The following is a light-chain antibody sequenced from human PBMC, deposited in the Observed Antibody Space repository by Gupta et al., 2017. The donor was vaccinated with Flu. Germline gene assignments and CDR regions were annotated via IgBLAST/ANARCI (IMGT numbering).Light chain of an antibody. V-gene: IGKV3-11*01. J-gene: IGKJ2*01. Sequence: PATLSLSPGERATLSCRASQSVSTYLAWYQQKPGQAPRLLIYDASKRATGIPARFSGSGSGTDFTLTISSLEPEDFGIYYCQQRSNWVYTFGQGSKLEIK. CDR1: QSVSTY. CDR3: QQRSNWVYT. CDR2: DAS.